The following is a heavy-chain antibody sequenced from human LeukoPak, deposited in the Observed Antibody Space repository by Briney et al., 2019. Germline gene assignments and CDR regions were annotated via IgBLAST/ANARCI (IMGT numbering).Heavy chain of an antibody. Sequence: SETLSLTSTVSGGSISSYYWSWIRQPPGKRLEWIGYIYYSGSTNYNPSLKSRVTISVDTSKNQFSLKLSSVTAADTAVYYCARGQGGGNWFDPWGQGTLVTVSS. CDR2: IYYSGST. D-gene: IGHD2-15*01. CDR1: GGSISSYY. V-gene: IGHV4-59*01. CDR3: ARGQGGGNWFDP. J-gene: IGHJ5*02.